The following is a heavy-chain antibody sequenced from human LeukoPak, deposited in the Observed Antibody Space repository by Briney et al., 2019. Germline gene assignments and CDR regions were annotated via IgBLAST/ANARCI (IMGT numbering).Heavy chain of an antibody. CDR2: ISYDGSNK. J-gene: IGHJ6*02. Sequence: GGSLRLSCAASGFTFSSYAMHWVRQAPGKGLEWVAVISYDGSNKYYADSVKGRFTISRDNSKNTLYLQMNSLRAEDTAVYYCAKSSSSWYPSYYYYGMDVWGQGTTVTVSS. CDR1: GFTFSSYA. V-gene: IGHV3-30-3*02. CDR3: AKSSSSWYPSYYYYGMDV. D-gene: IGHD6-13*01.